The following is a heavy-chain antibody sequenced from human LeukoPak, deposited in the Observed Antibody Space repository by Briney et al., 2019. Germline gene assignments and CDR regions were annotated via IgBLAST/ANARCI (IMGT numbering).Heavy chain of an antibody. J-gene: IGHJ4*02. CDR3: ARADYDILTGSYYFDY. CDR1: GGSISSYY. Sequence: PSETLSLTCTVSGGSISSYYWGWIRQPAGKGLEWIGRIYTAGNTNYNPSLKGRVTMSVDTSKNQFSLKLSSVTAADTAVYYCARADYDILTGSYYFDYWGQGTLVTVSS. CDR2: IYTAGNT. V-gene: IGHV4-4*07. D-gene: IGHD3-9*01.